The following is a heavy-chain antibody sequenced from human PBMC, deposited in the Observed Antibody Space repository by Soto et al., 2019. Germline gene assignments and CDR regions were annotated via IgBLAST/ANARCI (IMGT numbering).Heavy chain of an antibody. D-gene: IGHD2-21*02. V-gene: IGHV4-59*01. CDR3: ARDLWGYCGTDCYPLDV. Sequence: LSLTCTVSGGSISGYYWSWIRQPPGKGLEWIGYMYKTGSTVYNPSFKSRVTISVDTSKNQFSLKLNSVTAADAAVYYCARDLWGYCGTDCYPLDVWGQGTTVTVSS. CDR2: MYKTGST. CDR1: GGSISGYY. J-gene: IGHJ6*02.